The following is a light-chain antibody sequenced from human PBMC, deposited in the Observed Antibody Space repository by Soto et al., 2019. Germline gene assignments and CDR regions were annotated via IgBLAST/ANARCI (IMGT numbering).Light chain of an antibody. J-gene: IGKJ1*01. V-gene: IGKV1-5*03. CDR1: QDNNW. Sequence: DIQMTQSPSTLSASVGDRVTITCRASQDNNWLAWYQQKPGKVPRLLIYTASTLESRVPSRFSGSGTGTEFTLTISSLQPDDFATYYCLQYNSYSRGTFGQGTQVDIK. CDR3: LQYNSYSRGT. CDR2: TAS.